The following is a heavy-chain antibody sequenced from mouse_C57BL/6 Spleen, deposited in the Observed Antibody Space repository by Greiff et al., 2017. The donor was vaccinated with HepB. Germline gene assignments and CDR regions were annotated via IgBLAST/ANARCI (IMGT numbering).Heavy chain of an antibody. CDR3: ARRYYYGSSYWYFDV. CDR2: INPNNGGT. J-gene: IGHJ1*03. Sequence: LVKPGASVKIPCKASGYTFTDYNMDWVKQSHGKSLEWIGDINPNNGGTIYNQKFKGKATLTVDKSSSTAYMELRSLTSEDTAVYYCARRYYYGSSYWYFDVWGTGTTVTVSS. D-gene: IGHD1-1*01. V-gene: IGHV1-18*01. CDR1: GYTFTDYN.